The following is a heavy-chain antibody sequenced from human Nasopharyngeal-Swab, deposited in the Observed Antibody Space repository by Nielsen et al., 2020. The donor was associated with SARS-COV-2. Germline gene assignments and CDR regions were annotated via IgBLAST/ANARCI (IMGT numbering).Heavy chain of an antibody. D-gene: IGHD3-10*01. CDR3: ARTITMVRGVIVNYYGMDV. CDR1: GFTFSSYA. J-gene: IGHJ6*02. Sequence: GESLKISCAASGFTFSSYAMSWVRQAPGKGLEWVSVISGSGATTYYADFVQGRFTISRDISKKTLYLQMNSLRDEDTAVYYCARTITMVRGVIVNYYGMDVWGQGTTVTVSS. CDR2: ISGSGATT. V-gene: IGHV3-23*01.